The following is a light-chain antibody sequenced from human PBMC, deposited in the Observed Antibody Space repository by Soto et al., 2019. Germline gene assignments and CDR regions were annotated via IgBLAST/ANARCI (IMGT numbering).Light chain of an antibody. J-gene: IGKJ1*01. CDR1: QTINNNF. CDR3: QQYIDWPPGT. Sequence: EIVMTQSPGTLSLSPGERATLSCRASQTINNNFLGWYQQKPGQPPRLLIFAASRRATGIPDRFSGSGSGTDFTLTISRVEPGDFGVYYCQQYIDWPPGTFGQGTAVEIK. CDR2: AAS. V-gene: IGKV3-20*01.